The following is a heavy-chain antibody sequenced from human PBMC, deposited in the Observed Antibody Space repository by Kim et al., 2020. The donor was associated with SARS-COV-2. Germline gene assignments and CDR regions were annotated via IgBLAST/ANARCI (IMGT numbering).Heavy chain of an antibody. J-gene: IGHJ6*02. Sequence: SETLSLTCTVSGGSISSYYWSWIRQPPGKGLEWIGYIYYSGSTNYNPSLKSRVTISVDTSKNQFSLKLSSVTAADTAVYYCAREGLRLYGMDVWGQGTTVTVSS. D-gene: IGHD6-6*01. V-gene: IGHV4-59*13. CDR1: GGSISSYY. CDR3: AREGLRLYGMDV. CDR2: IYYSGST.